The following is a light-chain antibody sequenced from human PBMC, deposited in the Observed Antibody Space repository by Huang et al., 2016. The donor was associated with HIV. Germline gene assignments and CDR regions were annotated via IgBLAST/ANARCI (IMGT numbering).Light chain of an antibody. V-gene: IGKV3-15*01. CDR3: QQYNYWWT. CDR2: GAS. CDR1: QSVKSN. Sequence: DIVMTQSPATLSVSPGERATLSCRASQSVKSNLAWYQQKPGQAPRLLIYGASTRATCIPARFSGSGSGTEFTLTLSNLQSEDFAVYYCQQYNYWWTFGQGTKVEIK. J-gene: IGKJ1*01.